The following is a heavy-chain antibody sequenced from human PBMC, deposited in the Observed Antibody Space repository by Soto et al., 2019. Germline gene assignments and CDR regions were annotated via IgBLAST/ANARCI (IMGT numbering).Heavy chain of an antibody. J-gene: IGHJ5*02. V-gene: IGHV1-46*01. CDR1: GDTFTSYY. CDR3: ANIGEAWHWFDP. CDR2: INPNGGST. Sequence: GASVKVSCKAPGDTFTSYYMHWVRQAPGHGLEWMGVINPNGGSTRFAQKFQGRVTMTSDTSTSTVYMELRGLTSEDTAVYYWANIGEAWHWFDPWGQGTLVTVSS. D-gene: IGHD6-13*01.